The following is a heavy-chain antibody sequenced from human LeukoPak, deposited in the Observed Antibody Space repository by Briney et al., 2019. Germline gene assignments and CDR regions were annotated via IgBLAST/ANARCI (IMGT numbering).Heavy chain of an antibody. CDR1: GYSISSGYY. CDR3: ARDRKYYYHMDV. V-gene: IGHV4-38-2*02. CDR2: IYHSGST. Sequence: SETLSLTCTVSGYSISSGYYWGWIRQPPGKGLEWIGSIYHSGSTYYNPSLKSRVTISVDTSKNQFSLRLSSLTAADTALYYCARDRKYYYHMDVWGKGTTVTISS. J-gene: IGHJ6*03. D-gene: IGHD1-14*01.